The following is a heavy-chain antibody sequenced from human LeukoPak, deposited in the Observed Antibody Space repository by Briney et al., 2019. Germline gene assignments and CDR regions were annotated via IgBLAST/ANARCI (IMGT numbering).Heavy chain of an antibody. Sequence: PGGSLRLSFAASGFTVSSNYMSWGSQAPGKGLELVSVIFRGSSTYYADSVKRRFTIHRDNSKDTLYLQMNRLRAEDTAVYYCARVSGGYYYDSSGYYDYWGQGTLVTVSS. D-gene: IGHD3-22*01. V-gene: IGHV3-66*02. CDR3: ARVSGGYYYDSSGYYDY. CDR1: GFTVSSNY. J-gene: IGHJ4*02. CDR2: IFRGSST.